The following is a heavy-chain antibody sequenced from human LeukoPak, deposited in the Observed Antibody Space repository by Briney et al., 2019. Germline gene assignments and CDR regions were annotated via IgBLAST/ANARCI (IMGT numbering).Heavy chain of an antibody. CDR1: GCSFTSYW. CDR3: ARQKPPPGYSSSWYLDY. J-gene: IGHJ4*02. V-gene: IGHV5-51*01. D-gene: IGHD6-13*01. CDR2: IYPGDSDT. Sequence: GESLKISCKGSGCSFTSYWIGWVRQMPGKGLEWMGIIYPGDSDTRYSPSFQGQVTISADKSISTAYLQWSSLKASDTAMYYCARQKPPPGYSSSWYLDYWGQGTLVTVSS.